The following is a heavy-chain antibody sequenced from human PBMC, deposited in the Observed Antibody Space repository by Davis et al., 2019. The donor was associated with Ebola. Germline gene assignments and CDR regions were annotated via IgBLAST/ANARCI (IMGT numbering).Heavy chain of an antibody. D-gene: IGHD2-15*01. CDR1: GFTFGSYA. CDR2: ISSSSSYI. V-gene: IGHV3-21*01. J-gene: IGHJ6*02. Sequence: GGSLRLSCAASGFTFGSYAMNWVRQAPGKGLEWVSSISSSSSYIYYADSVKGRFTISRDNAKNSLYLQMNSLRAEDTAVYYCAREVDCSGGSCYYRIYYYYGTDVWGQGTTVTVSS. CDR3: AREVDCSGGSCYYRIYYYYGTDV.